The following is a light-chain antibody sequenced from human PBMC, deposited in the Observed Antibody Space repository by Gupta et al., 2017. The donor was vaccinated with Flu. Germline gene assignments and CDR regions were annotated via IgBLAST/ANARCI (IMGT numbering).Light chain of an antibody. CDR2: YES. CDR1: NIGSKS. CDR3: CAWGNSSERPGV. V-gene: IGLV3-21*02. J-gene: IGLJ3*02. Sequence: SYVLTQPPSVSVAPAQTARITCGGNNIGSKSVHWYHQKPGQAPPLVVDYESDRRSGIPHRFSCATYCDTATPMTSSGDAGEEADDYCCAWGNSSERPGVFGGGTKLTVL.